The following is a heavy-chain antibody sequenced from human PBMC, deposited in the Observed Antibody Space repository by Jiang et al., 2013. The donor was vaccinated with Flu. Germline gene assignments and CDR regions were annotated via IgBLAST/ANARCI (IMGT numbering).Heavy chain of an antibody. Sequence: HWVRQAPGKGLEWVAVISYDGSNKYYADSVKGRFTISRDNSKNTLYLQMNSLRAEDTAVYYCAKDARPGAPKQAAVFDYWGQGTLVTVSS. D-gene: IGHD6-13*01. CDR3: AKDARPGAPKQAAVFDY. V-gene: IGHV3-30*18. J-gene: IGHJ4*02. CDR2: ISYDGSNK.